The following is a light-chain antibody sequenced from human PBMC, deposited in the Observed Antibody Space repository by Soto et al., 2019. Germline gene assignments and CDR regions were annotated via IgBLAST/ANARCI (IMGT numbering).Light chain of an antibody. CDR3: SSYTSSSTYV. J-gene: IGLJ1*01. Sequence: QSVLTQPASVSGSPGQSITISCTGTSSYVGGYNYVSWYQQHPGKAPKLMIYDVSNRPSGVSNRFSGSKSGNTASLTISGLQAEDVADYYCSSYTSSSTYVFGTGTKVTVL. CDR2: DVS. CDR1: SSYVGGYNY. V-gene: IGLV2-14*01.